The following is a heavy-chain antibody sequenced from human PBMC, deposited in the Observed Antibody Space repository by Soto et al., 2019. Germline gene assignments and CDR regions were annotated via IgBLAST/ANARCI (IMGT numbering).Heavy chain of an antibody. D-gene: IGHD3-10*01. CDR1: GDTFSFYP. J-gene: IGHJ4*02. V-gene: IGHV1-69*02. Sequence: QVQLVQSGAELKKPGSSVKVSCKASGDTFSFYPINWVRQAPGLGLEWMGRVNPILSMSNYAQKFQGRVTMTADKSTSTAYMELRSLRSEDTAFYYCATSYGSGYRAFDYCGQGALVTVSS. CDR3: ATSYGSGYRAFDY. CDR2: VNPILSMS.